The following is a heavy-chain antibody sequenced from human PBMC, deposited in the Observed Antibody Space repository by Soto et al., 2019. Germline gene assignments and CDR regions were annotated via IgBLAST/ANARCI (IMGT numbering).Heavy chain of an antibody. J-gene: IGHJ3*02. CDR1: GYTFTGYY. CDR3: ARALRDGPGDALDI. Sequence: GFSVKVSCKASGYTFTGYYIHWLRQAPGQGLEWMGWINPIFGTANYAQKFQGRVTITAAEATSTAYMELSSLRSEDTAVYYCARALRDGPGDALDIWGQGTMVTVSS. V-gene: IGHV1-69*13. CDR2: INPIFGTA.